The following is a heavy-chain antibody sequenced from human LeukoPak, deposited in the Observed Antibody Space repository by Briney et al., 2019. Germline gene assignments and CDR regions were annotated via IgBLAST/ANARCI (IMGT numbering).Heavy chain of an antibody. CDR1: GYSISSGYY. CDR2: IYHSGST. Sequence: PSETLSLTCTVPGYSISSGYYWGWIRQPPGKGLEWIGSIYHSGSTYYNPSLKSRVTISVDTSKNQFSLKLSSVTAADTAVYYCARGRGSSWYYFDYWGQGTLVTVSS. CDR3: ARGRGSSWYYFDY. V-gene: IGHV4-38-2*02. J-gene: IGHJ4*02. D-gene: IGHD6-13*01.